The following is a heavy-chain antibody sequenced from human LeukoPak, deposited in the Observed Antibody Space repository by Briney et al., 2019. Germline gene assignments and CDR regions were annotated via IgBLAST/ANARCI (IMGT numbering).Heavy chain of an antibody. V-gene: IGHV3-66*01. CDR2: IYSGGST. D-gene: IGHD6-13*01. Sequence: GRSLRLSCAASGFTFISYAMHWVRQAPGKGLEWVSVIYSGGSTYYADSVKGRFTISRDNSKNTLYLQMNSLRAEDTAVYYCARELAAAVDYWGQGTLVTVSS. J-gene: IGHJ4*02. CDR1: GFTFISYA. CDR3: ARELAAAVDY.